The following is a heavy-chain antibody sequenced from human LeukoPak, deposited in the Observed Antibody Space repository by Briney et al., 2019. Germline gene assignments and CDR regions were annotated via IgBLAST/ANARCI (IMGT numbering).Heavy chain of an antibody. CDR1: GFTFSSYA. V-gene: IGHV3-30*04. D-gene: IGHD3-22*01. Sequence: GGSLRLSCAASGFTFSSYAMHWVRQAPGKGLEWVAVISYDGSNKYYADSVKGRFTISRDNSKNTLYLQMNSLRAEDTAVYYCAKSYYDSSGYYRFDPWGQGTLVTVSS. J-gene: IGHJ5*02. CDR3: AKSYYDSSGYYRFDP. CDR2: ISYDGSNK.